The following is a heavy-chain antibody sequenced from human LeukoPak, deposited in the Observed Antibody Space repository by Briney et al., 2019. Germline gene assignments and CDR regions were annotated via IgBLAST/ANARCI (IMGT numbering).Heavy chain of an antibody. Sequence: GGSLRLSCTASGFTFNSYWMQWFRQDPGKGLVWVSCISTDGSTTRYADSVKGRFTISRDNAKSTLYLQMNSLRAEDTAVYHCARDYARAVEYWGQGTLATVSS. CDR1: GFTFNSYW. CDR3: ARDYARAVEY. J-gene: IGHJ4*02. V-gene: IGHV3-74*01. D-gene: IGHD2-2*01. CDR2: ISTDGSTT.